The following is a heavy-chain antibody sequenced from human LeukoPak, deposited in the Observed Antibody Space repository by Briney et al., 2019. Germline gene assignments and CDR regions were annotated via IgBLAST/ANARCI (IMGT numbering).Heavy chain of an antibody. J-gene: IGHJ4*02. CDR2: ISSSSSTI. D-gene: IGHD2-2*01. CDR1: GFTFSSYG. V-gene: IGHV3-48*02. CDR3: ARDEDRGIVVVPAAMDY. Sequence: GGSLRLSCAASGFTFSSYGMTWVRQAPGKGLEWVSYISSSSSTIYYADSVKGRFTISRDNAKNSLYLQMNSLRDEDTAVYYCARDEDRGIVVVPAAMDYWGQGTLVTVSS.